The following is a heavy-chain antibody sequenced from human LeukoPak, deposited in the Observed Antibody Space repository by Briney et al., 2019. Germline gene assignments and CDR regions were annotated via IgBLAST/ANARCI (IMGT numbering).Heavy chain of an antibody. CDR1: GGYIGSGGYY. CDR3: AREGGTSTSFYDY. CDR2: IFYSGST. D-gene: IGHD6-6*01. Sequence: SETLSLTCTVSGGYIGSGGYYWSWIRQHPGKGLEWIGYIFYSGSTYYNPSLESRVTISVDTSTNQFSLRLSSVTAADTAVYYCAREGGTSTSFYDYWGQGTLVTVSS. J-gene: IGHJ4*02. V-gene: IGHV4-31*03.